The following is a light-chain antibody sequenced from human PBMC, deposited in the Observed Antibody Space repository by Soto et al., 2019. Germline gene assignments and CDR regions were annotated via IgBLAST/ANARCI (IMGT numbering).Light chain of an antibody. CDR3: QQYNNWPPVT. CDR1: QSVSSN. J-gene: IGKJ3*01. V-gene: IGKV3-15*01. CDR2: GAS. Sequence: EIVMTQSPATLSVSPGERATLSCRASQSVSSNLAWYQQKPGQAPRLLIYGASTRANGIPARFSGSGSGTEFTLTVSSLQSEDFAVYYCQQYNNWPPVTFGPGTKVVIK.